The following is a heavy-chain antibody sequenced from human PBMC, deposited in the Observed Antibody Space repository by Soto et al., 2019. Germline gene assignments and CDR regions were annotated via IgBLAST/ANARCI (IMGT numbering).Heavy chain of an antibody. V-gene: IGHV1-2*02. CDR3: ARERVGSSGPDDAFDI. Sequence: AASVKVSCKASGYTFTGYYMHWVRQAPGQGLEWMGWINPNSGGTNYAQKFQGRVTMTRDTSTSTVYMELSSLRSEDTAVYYCARERVGSSGPDDAFDIWGQGTMVTVSS. D-gene: IGHD6-19*01. J-gene: IGHJ3*02. CDR2: INPNSGGT. CDR1: GYTFTGYY.